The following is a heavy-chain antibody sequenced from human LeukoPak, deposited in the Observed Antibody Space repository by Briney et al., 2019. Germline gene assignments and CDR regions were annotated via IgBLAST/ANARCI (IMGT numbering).Heavy chain of an antibody. D-gene: IGHD3-9*01. CDR2: INPNNGDT. CDR1: GYTFSGNF. J-gene: IGHJ3*02. Sequence: GASVKVSCKASGYTFSGNFMHWVRQAPGQGLEWMGWINPNNGDTNYAQKFQGRVTVTRDTSISTAYMELSSLRSEDTAVYYCHSLTGNGVNAFDIWGQGTMVTVSS. CDR3: HSLTGNGVNAFDI. V-gene: IGHV1-2*02.